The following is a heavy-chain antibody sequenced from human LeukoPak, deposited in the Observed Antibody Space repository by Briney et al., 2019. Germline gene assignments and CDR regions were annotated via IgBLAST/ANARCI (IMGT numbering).Heavy chain of an antibody. D-gene: IGHD3-10*01. CDR2: IYYSGST. V-gene: IGHV4-31*03. J-gene: IGHJ3*02. Sequence: SQTLSLTCTVSGGSISSGGYYWSWIRQHPGKGLEWIGYIYYSGSTYYNPSLKSRVTISVDTSKNQFSLKLSSATAADTAVYYRARGGFTDPADAFDIWGQGTMVTVSS. CDR1: GGSISSGGYY. CDR3: ARGGFTDPADAFDI.